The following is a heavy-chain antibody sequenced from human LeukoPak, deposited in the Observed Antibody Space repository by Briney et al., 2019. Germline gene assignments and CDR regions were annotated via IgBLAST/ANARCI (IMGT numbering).Heavy chain of an antibody. J-gene: IGHJ4*02. CDR3: ARGYYDYVWGSYRYNRGDYFDY. V-gene: IGHV1-69*04. CDR2: IIPILGIA. Sequence: GASAKVSCKASGGTFSSYAISWVRQAPGQGLEWMGRIIPILGIANYVQKFQGRVTITADKSTSTAYMELSSLRSEDTAVYYCARGYYDYVWGSYRYNRGDYFDYWGQGTLVTVSS. D-gene: IGHD3-16*02. CDR1: GGTFSSYA.